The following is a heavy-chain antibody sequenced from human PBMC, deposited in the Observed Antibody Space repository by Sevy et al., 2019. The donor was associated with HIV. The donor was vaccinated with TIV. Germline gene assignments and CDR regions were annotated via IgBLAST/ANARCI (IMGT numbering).Heavy chain of an antibody. V-gene: IGHV3-15*01. J-gene: IGHJ4*02. CDR2: IRSKGDGGTA. CDR3: TKEGAD. CDR1: GFTFSDAW. Sequence: GGSLRLSCATSGFTFSDAWLSWVRQAPGKGLEGVGRIRSKGDGGTAEYAAPLSGRLTITRDDSKNTMYVVMNSQTTEDTAMYYCTKEGADWGPGTLVTVPS.